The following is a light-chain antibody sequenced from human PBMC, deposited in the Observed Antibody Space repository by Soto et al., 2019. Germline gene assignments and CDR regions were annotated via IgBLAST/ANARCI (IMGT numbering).Light chain of an antibody. J-gene: IGLJ1*01. V-gene: IGLV2-14*01. CDR1: SSDVGGYIY. Sequence: QSVLTQPASVSGSPGQSITISCTGTSSDVGGYIYVSWYQQPPGKAPKLMIYDVTSRRSGVSYRFSGSKSVNTASLTISGLQAEDEADYYCSSYTTSSSYVFGTGTKVTVL. CDR2: DVT. CDR3: SSYTTSSSYV.